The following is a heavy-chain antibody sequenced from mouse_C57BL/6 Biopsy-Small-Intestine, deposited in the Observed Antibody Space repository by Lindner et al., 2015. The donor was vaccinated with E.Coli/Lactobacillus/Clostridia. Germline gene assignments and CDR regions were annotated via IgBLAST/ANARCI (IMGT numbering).Heavy chain of an antibody. J-gene: IGHJ2*01. CDR1: GYAFSSSW. CDR3: ARGGDFDF. D-gene: IGHD1-1*02. CDR2: IYPGDGDT. V-gene: IGHV1-82*01. Sequence: VQLQESGPELVKPGASVKISCKASGYAFSSSWMNWVKQRPGKGLEWIGRIYPGDGDTNYNGKFKGKATLTADKSSSTAYMHLSSLTSEDSAVYYCARGGDFDFWGQGTTLTVSS.